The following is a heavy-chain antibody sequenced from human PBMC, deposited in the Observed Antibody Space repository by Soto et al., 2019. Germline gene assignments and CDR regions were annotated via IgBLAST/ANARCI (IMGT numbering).Heavy chain of an antibody. Sequence: TLSLTCAVYGGSFSGYYWSWIRQPPGKGLEWIGEINHSGSTNYNPSLKSRVTISVDTAKNQFSLKLSSVTAADTAVYYCARHFGSSWYNWFDPWGKGTLVTVS. CDR1: GGSFSGYY. V-gene: IGHV4-34*01. D-gene: IGHD6-13*01. CDR3: ARHFGSSWYNWFDP. J-gene: IGHJ5*02. CDR2: INHSGST.